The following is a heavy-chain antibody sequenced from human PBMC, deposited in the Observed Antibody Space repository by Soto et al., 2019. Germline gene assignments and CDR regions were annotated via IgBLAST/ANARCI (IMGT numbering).Heavy chain of an antibody. J-gene: IGHJ4*02. V-gene: IGHV4-31*03. CDR2: IYYSGST. CDR1: GGSISSGGYY. D-gene: IGHD6-13*01. CDR3: ARISEQQLVQY. Sequence: QVQLQESGPGLVKPSQTLSLTCTVSGGSISSGGYYWSWIRQHPGKGLEWIGYIYYSGSTYYNPSLKSRVTISVDTSKIQFALKLSSVTAADTAVYYCARISEQQLVQYWGQGTLVTVSS.